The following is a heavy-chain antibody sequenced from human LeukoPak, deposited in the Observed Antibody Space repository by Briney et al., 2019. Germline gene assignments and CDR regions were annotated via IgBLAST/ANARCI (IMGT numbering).Heavy chain of an antibody. CDR3: AKDAIFGVVSD. J-gene: IGHJ1*01. V-gene: IGHV3-23*01. D-gene: IGHD3-3*01. Sequence: GGSLRLSCAASGFTFSSYAMSWVRQAPGKGLEWVSGISGSGGSTYYADSVKGRFTISRDNSKNTLYLQMNSLRAEDTALYFCAKDAIFGVVSDWGQGTLVTVSS. CDR2: ISGSGGST. CDR1: GFTFSSYA.